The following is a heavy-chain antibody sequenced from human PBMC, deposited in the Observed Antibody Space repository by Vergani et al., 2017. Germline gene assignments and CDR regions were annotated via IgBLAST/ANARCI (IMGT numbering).Heavy chain of an antibody. D-gene: IGHD4-23*01. J-gene: IGHJ4*02. CDR2: ISGSGGST. Sequence: EMQLLESGGGLVQPGGSLRLSCAASGFTFSSYAMSWVRAPGKGLEWVSGISGSGGSTYYAYSVKGWFTISRDNSKNTLYLQMNSLRAEDTAVYYCPKGPSTVEAYYFNYWGQGTLVTVSS. CDR3: PKGPSTVEAYYFNY. V-gene: IGHV3-23*01. CDR1: GFTFSSYA.